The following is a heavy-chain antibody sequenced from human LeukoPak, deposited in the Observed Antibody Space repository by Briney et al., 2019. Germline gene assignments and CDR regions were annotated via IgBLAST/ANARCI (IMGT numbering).Heavy chain of an antibody. CDR1: GGSISSSSYN. J-gene: IGHJ4*02. V-gene: IGHV4-39*07. Sequence: PSETLSLICTVSGGSISSSSYNWGGLRQSQEKGLEWLGNIYYSGSASYNPSLKSRVTISVDASKNQFSLKLSSVTAADTAVYYCAREFYDSSGYLAPSYFDYWGQGTLVTVSS. CDR3: AREFYDSSGYLAPSYFDY. CDR2: IYYSGSA. D-gene: IGHD3-22*01.